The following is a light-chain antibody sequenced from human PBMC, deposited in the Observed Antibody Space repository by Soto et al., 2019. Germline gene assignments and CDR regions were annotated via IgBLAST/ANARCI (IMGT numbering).Light chain of an antibody. CDR3: QHYRTS. CDR2: GAS. CDR1: QSVSSSY. J-gene: IGKJ4*01. Sequence: EIVLTQSPGTLSLSPGERATLSCRASQSVSSSYLAWYQQKPCQPPRLLIYGASSRATGIPDRFSGSGSGTDFTLTITRLEPEDFALYDCQHYRTSFGGGTKVEIQ. V-gene: IGKV3-20*01.